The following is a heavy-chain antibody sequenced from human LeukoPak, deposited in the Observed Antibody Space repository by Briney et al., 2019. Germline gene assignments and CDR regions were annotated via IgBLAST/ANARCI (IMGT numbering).Heavy chain of an antibody. V-gene: IGHV3-7*01. CDR2: IRQDGSEK. D-gene: IGHD6-13*01. Sequence: GGSLRLSCAASGFTFSSYWMSWVRQAPGKGLEWVANIRQDGSEKYYVDSVKGRFTISRENAKNSLYLQMNSLRAEDTAVYYCARPATMWLAAGDAFDIWGQGTMVTVSS. J-gene: IGHJ3*02. CDR3: ARPATMWLAAGDAFDI. CDR1: GFTFSSYW.